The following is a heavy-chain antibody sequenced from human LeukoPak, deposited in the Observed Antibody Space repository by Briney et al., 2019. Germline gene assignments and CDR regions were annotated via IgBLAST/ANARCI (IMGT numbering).Heavy chain of an antibody. CDR2: ISSSGSTI. CDR3: ARVFSGGYCSGGSCYSSHFDL. V-gene: IGHV3-48*01. CDR1: RFIFSSYW. J-gene: IGHJ2*01. D-gene: IGHD2-15*01. Sequence: GGSLRLSCATSRFIFSSYWMTWVRLAPGKGLEWVSYISSSGSTIYYADSVRGRFTISRDNAENSLYLQMDSLRAEDTAVYYCARVFSGGYCSGGSCYSSHFDLWGRGTLVIVSS.